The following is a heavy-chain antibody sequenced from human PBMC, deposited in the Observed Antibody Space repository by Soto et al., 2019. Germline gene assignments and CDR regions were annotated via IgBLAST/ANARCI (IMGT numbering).Heavy chain of an antibody. D-gene: IGHD3-22*01. CDR3: ARDHYYYDSSGYLNWFDP. Sequence: ASVKVSCKASGYTFTSYDINWVRQAPGQGLEWKGRIIPILGIANYAQKFQGRVTITADKSTSTAYMELSSLRSEDTAVYYCARDHYYYDSSGYLNWFDPWGQGTLVTVSS. CDR2: IIPILGIA. J-gene: IGHJ5*02. V-gene: IGHV1-69*04. CDR1: GYTFTSYD.